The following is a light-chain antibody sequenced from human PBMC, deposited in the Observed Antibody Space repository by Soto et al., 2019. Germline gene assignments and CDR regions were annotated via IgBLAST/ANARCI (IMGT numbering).Light chain of an antibody. Sequence: DIQMTQSPSSLSASVGDRVIITCQASQDISNYLNWYQQKPGKAPKLLIYDASNLETGVPSRFSGSGSGTDFTFTISSLQPEDIATYYCQQYDNLPPRLTFGGGTKVDIK. J-gene: IGKJ4*01. V-gene: IGKV1-33*01. CDR3: QQYDNLPPRLT. CDR2: DAS. CDR1: QDISNY.